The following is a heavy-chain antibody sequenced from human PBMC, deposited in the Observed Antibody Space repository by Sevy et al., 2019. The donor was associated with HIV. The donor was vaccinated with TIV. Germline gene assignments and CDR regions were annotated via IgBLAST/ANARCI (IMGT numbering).Heavy chain of an antibody. CDR3: ARDERRYCSSTSCYSSWFDP. Sequence: ASVKVSCKASGYTFTSYGISWVRQAPGQGLEWMGWISAYNGNTNYAQKLQGRVTMTTDTSTSTAYMELRSLRSDDTAVYYCARDERRYCSSTSCYSSWFDPWGQGTLVTVSS. CDR2: ISAYNGNT. D-gene: IGHD2-2*01. V-gene: IGHV1-18*01. CDR1: GYTFTSYG. J-gene: IGHJ5*02.